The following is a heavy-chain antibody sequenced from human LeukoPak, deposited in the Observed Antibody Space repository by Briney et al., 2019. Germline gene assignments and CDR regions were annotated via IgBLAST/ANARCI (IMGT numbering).Heavy chain of an antibody. J-gene: IGHJ4*01. CDR1: AFTFTNSA. D-gene: IGHD6-19*01. CDR2: LSGSGITT. CDR3: AKGIYSSGWSYFDY. V-gene: IGHV3-23*01. Sequence: GGSLRLSCAASAFTFTNSAMSWVRQAPGKGLEWVSSLSGSGITTYYADSVKGRFTISRDNSKSTLYLQMNSLRAEDTAVYYCAKGIYSSGWSYFDYWGHGTLVTVSS.